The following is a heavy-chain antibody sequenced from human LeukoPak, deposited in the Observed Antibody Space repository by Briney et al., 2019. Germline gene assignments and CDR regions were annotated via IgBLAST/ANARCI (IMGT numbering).Heavy chain of an antibody. Sequence: SETLSLTCAVSGGSISSGDYSWSWIRQPPGRGLEWIGYIYHSGSAYYNPSLKSRVTISVDRSKNQLSLKLSSVTAADTAVYYCARDQFDFGGAADWYFDLWGRGTLVTVSS. CDR2: IYHSGSA. D-gene: IGHD4-23*01. CDR1: GGSISSGDYS. V-gene: IGHV4-30-2*01. CDR3: ARDQFDFGGAADWYFDL. J-gene: IGHJ2*01.